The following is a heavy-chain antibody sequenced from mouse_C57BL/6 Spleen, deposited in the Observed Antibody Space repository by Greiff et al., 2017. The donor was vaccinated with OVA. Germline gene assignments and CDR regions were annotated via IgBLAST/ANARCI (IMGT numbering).Heavy chain of an antibody. CDR1: GYTFTSYW. Sequence: VQLQQPGAELVRPGSSVKLSCKASGYTFTSYWMHWVKQRPIQGLEWIGNIDPSDSETHYNQKFKDKATLTVDKSSSTAYMQLSSLTSEDSAVYYCARDSNYGYYAMDYWGQGTSVTVSS. J-gene: IGHJ4*01. CDR3: ARDSNYGYYAMDY. D-gene: IGHD2-5*01. V-gene: IGHV1-52*01. CDR2: IDPSDSET.